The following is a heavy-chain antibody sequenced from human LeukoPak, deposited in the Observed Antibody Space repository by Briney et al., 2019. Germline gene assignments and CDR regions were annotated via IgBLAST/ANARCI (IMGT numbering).Heavy chain of an antibody. CDR3: AKDPNYYDSSGYYSHAFDI. CDR2: ISSDGSTT. CDR1: GFTFSDYY. J-gene: IGHJ3*02. Sequence: GGSLRLSCAASGFTFSDYYMHWVRQAPGKGLEWVSRISSDGSTTTYADSVKGRFTISRDNAKNALHLQMNSLRAEDTAVYYCAKDPNYYDSSGYYSHAFDIWGQGTMVTVSS. D-gene: IGHD3-22*01. V-gene: IGHV3-74*01.